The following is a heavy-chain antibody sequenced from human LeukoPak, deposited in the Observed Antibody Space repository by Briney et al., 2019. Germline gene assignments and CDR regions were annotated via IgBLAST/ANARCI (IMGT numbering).Heavy chain of an antibody. D-gene: IGHD2-21*02. CDR3: ARDQATSAYCGGDCYSGFDY. Sequence: SETLSLTCAVSGGSISSSNWWSWVRQPPGKGLEWIGEIYHSGSTNYNPSLKSRVTISVDKSKNQFSLKLSSVTAADTAAYYCARDQATSAYCGGDCYSGFDYWGQGTLVTVSS. CDR2: IYHSGST. J-gene: IGHJ4*02. CDR1: GGSISSSNW. V-gene: IGHV4-4*02.